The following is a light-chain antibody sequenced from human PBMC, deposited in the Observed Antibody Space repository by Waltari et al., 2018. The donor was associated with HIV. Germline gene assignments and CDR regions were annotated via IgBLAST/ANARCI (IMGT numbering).Light chain of an antibody. CDR3: QHRDEWPPGAT. Sequence: EIVLTQSQATLSLSPGERATLSSRASQSVSNLLAWYQHKPGQAPRLLIYDASTRASGIPARFRGSGSGTDFTLTISSLEPEDFAVYYCQHRDEWPPGATFGPGAKLEIK. CDR2: DAS. CDR1: QSVSNL. V-gene: IGKV3-11*01. J-gene: IGKJ2*01.